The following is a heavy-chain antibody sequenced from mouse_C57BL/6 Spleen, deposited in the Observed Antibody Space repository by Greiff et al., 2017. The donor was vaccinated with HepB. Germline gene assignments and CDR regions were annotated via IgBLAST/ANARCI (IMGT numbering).Heavy chain of an antibody. D-gene: IGHD3-2*02. CDR1: GYAFSSSW. CDR3: AWDGSGYVIDY. J-gene: IGHJ2*01. Sequence: QVQLQQSGPELVKPGASVKISCKASGYAFSSSWMNWVKQRPGKGLEGIGRIYPGDGDTNYNGKFKGKATLTADKSSSTAYMQLSSLTSEDSAVYFCAWDGSGYVIDYWGQGTTLTVSS. V-gene: IGHV1-82*01. CDR2: IYPGDGDT.